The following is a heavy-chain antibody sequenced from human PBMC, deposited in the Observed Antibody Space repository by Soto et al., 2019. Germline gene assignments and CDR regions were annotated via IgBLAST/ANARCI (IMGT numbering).Heavy chain of an antibody. CDR2: ISSSSSYI. V-gene: IGHV3-21*01. J-gene: IGHJ6*02. Sequence: GGSLRLSCAASGFTFSSYSMNWVRQAPGKGLEWVSSISSSSSYIYYADSVKGRFTISRDNAKNSLYLQMNSLRAEDTAVYYCARDQIAVAGTSYYYGMDVWGQGTTVTVSS. D-gene: IGHD6-19*01. CDR3: ARDQIAVAGTSYYYGMDV. CDR1: GFTFSSYS.